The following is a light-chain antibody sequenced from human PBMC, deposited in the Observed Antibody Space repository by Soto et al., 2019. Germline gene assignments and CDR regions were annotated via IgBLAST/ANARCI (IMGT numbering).Light chain of an antibody. CDR3: QQYNIWPRT. Sequence: EIVMTQYPGTLSVSPGESGTLSCSSRLSVSTNVAWYQQKPGQAPRLLIYGASTRATGISARFSGSGSGTEFSLTISSLQSEDFAVYYCQQYNIWPRTFGQVTKVDI. CDR2: GAS. V-gene: IGKV3-15*01. J-gene: IGKJ1*01. CDR1: LSVSTN.